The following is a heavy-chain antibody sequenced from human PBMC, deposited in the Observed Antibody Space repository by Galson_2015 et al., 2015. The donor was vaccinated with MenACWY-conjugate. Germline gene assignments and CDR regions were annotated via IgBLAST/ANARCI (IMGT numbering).Heavy chain of an antibody. CDR2: SYSGKA. Sequence: SYSGKAYYNPSLKRRVSISIDTSKSQFSLRIISMTAADTAVYYCARDRSNDDYWSGFPGYYFDHWGQGNLATVSS. J-gene: IGHJ4*02. CDR3: ARDRSNDDYWSGFPGYYFDH. V-gene: IGHV4-39*07. D-gene: IGHD3-3*01.